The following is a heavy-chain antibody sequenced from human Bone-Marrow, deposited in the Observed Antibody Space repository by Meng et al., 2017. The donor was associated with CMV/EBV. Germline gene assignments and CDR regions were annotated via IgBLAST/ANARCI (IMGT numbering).Heavy chain of an antibody. D-gene: IGHD4-23*01. J-gene: IGHJ4*02. V-gene: IGHV3-30-3*01. CDR2: ISYDGSNK. Sequence: GESLKISCTASGFTFISYAMHWVRQAPGKGLEWVAVISYDGSNKYYADSVKGRFTISRDNSKNTLFLQMNSLRAEDTAVYYCASSAQRYGGNTFDSWGQGTLVTVSS. CDR1: GFTFISYA. CDR3: ASSAQRYGGNTFDS.